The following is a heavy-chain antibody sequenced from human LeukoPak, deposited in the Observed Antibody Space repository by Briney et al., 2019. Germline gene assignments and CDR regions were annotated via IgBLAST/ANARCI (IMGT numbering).Heavy chain of an antibody. Sequence: GGSLRLSCAASGFTFSSYAMSWVRQAPGKGLEWVSAISGSGGSTYYADSVKGRFTISRDNSKNTLYLQMNSLRAEDTAVYYCAKDRIVVVPAPNWFDPWGQGNLVTVSS. CDR2: ISGSGGST. J-gene: IGHJ5*02. CDR3: AKDRIVVVPAPNWFDP. CDR1: GFTFSSYA. V-gene: IGHV3-23*01. D-gene: IGHD2-2*01.